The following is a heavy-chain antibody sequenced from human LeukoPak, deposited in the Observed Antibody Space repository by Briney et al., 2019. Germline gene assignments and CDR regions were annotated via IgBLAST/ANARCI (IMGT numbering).Heavy chain of an antibody. CDR1: GFTFSNYW. CDR2: IKQDESER. Sequence: PGGSLRLSCAASGFTFSNYWMSWVRQAPGKGLEWVANIKQDESERYYVDSVKGRFTISRDNAKNSLYLQMNSLRAEDTAVYYCARDKIVGATFLDYWGQGTLATVSS. V-gene: IGHV3-7*01. CDR3: ARDKIVGATFLDY. D-gene: IGHD1-26*01. J-gene: IGHJ4*02.